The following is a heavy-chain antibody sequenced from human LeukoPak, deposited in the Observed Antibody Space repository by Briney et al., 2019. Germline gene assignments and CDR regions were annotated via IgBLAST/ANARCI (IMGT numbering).Heavy chain of an antibody. CDR1: GFTFSRFA. J-gene: IGHJ4*02. D-gene: IGHD2-2*01. CDR2: INTDSSDI. V-gene: IGHV3-21*05. CDR3: ARDTFQPGLIDS. Sequence: GGSLRLSCAASGFTFSRFAMNWVRQAPGKGLEWISYINTDSSDIHYADSVKGRFTISGDNARNTLFLQLSSLRAEDSAVYYCARDTFQPGLIDSWGQGTLVTVSS.